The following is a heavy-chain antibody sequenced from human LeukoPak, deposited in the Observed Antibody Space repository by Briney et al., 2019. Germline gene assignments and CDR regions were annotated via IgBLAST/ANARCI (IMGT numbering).Heavy chain of an antibody. D-gene: IGHD1-26*01. CDR1: GFTFSSYG. CDR2: IWYDGSNK. Sequence: PGGSLRLSCAASGFTFSSYGMHWVRQAPGKGLEWVAVIWYDGSNKYYADSVKGRFTISRDNSKNTLYLQMNSLRAEDTAVYYCAKCGRSGSYSTYYIDYWGQGTLVTVSS. J-gene: IGHJ4*02. CDR3: AKCGRSGSYSTYYIDY. V-gene: IGHV3-33*06.